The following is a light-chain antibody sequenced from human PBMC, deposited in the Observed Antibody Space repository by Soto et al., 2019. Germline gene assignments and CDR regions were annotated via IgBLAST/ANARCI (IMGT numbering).Light chain of an antibody. CDR3: QQANSFPLS. Sequence: DIQVTQSPSSVSASVGDSVTITCRASQDIRTRLAWYQQKPGKAPKVLIYAASTLEAGVPLRFSVSGYGTDFTLTISGLQPEDFATYYCQQANSFPLSFGQGTRLEIK. J-gene: IGKJ5*01. CDR1: QDIRTR. CDR2: AAS. V-gene: IGKV1-12*01.